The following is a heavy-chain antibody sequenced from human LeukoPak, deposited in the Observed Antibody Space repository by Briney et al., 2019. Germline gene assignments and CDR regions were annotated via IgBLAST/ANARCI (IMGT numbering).Heavy chain of an antibody. D-gene: IGHD6-6*01. CDR1: GFTFNSYE. Sequence: PGGSLRLSCAASGFTFNSYEMHWVRQAPGKGLEWVAVISYDGSNKYYADFVKGRFTFSRDNFKNTVHLQMNSLRAEDTAAYYCARGRSRERAYGMDVWGPGTTVTVSS. CDR2: ISYDGSNK. V-gene: IGHV3-30-3*01. J-gene: IGHJ6*02. CDR3: ARGRSRERAYGMDV.